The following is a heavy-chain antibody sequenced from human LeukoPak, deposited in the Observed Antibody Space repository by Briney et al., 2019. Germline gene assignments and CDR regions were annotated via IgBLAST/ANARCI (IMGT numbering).Heavy chain of an antibody. V-gene: IGHV1-46*01. CDR3: ARGYYDILTGYPHLDY. D-gene: IGHD3-9*01. Sequence: ASVKVSCKASGYTFTSYYMHWVRQAPGQGLVWMGIINPSGGSTSYAQKFQGRVTMTRDTSTSTVYMELSSLRSEDTAVYYCARGYYDILTGYPHLDYWGQGTLVTVSS. CDR2: INPSGGST. J-gene: IGHJ4*02. CDR1: GYTFTSYY.